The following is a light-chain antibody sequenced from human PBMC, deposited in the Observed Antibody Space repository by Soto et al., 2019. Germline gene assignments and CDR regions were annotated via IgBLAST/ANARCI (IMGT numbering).Light chain of an antibody. V-gene: IGLV2-14*01. CDR2: EVN. CDR1: SSDIGAYNY. CDR3: SSFTTSSTYV. J-gene: IGLJ1*01. Sequence: QSVLTQPASVSGSPGQSITISCTGTSSDIGAYNYVSWYQQYPGRAPKLMIYEVNNRPSGVSNRLSGSKSGNTASLTISGLQAEDEADYYCSSFTTSSTYVVGAGTKVTVL.